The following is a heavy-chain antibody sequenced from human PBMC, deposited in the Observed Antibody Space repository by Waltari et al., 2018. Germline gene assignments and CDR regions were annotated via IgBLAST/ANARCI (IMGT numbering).Heavy chain of an antibody. D-gene: IGHD3-3*01. CDR1: GFSFTTYS. V-gene: IGHV3-7*03. Sequence: EVQLVESGGGLVQPGGSLRLSCAASGFSFTTYSMAWVRQAPGKGREWVAKRRQDYGVEYGDSVKGRFTISRDSAKNSMYLQMNSLRAEDTAMYYCARWRGQQSEFDSWGPGTLVTVSS. CDR2: RRQDYGV. CDR3: ARWRGQQSEFDS. J-gene: IGHJ4*02.